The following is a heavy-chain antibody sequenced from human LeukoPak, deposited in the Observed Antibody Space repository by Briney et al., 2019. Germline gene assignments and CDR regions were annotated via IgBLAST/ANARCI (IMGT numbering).Heavy chain of an antibody. J-gene: IGHJ4*02. CDR3: ARDKVVVPAAFDY. Sequence: ASVKVSCKASGYTFTGYYMHWVRQPPGQGLEWMGWINPNSGGTNYAQKFQGRVTMTRDTSISTAYMELSRLRSDDTAVYYCARDKVVVPAAFDYWGQGTLVTVSS. CDR2: INPNSGGT. CDR1: GYTFTGYY. D-gene: IGHD2-2*01. V-gene: IGHV1-2*02.